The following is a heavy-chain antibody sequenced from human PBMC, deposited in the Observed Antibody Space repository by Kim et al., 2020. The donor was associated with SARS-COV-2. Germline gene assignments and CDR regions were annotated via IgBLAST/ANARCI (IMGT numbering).Heavy chain of an antibody. J-gene: IGHJ6*03. CDR3: ARDPLPYYYYYMDV. V-gene: IGHV3-48*03. Sequence: ADAVKGRFTISRDKAKNSLYLQMNSLRAEDTAVYYCARDPLPYYYYYMDVWGKGTTVTVSS.